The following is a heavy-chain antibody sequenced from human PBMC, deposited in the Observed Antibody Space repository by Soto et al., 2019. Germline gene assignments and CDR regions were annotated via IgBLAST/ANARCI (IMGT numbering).Heavy chain of an antibody. D-gene: IGHD6-6*01. V-gene: IGHV3-30*18. CDR1: GFTFSSYG. CDR2: ISYDGSNK. J-gene: IGHJ6*02. Sequence: GGSLRLSCAASGFTFSSYGMHWVRQAPGKGLEWVAVISYDGSNKYYADSVKGRFTISRDNSKNTLYLQMNSLRAEDTAVYYCAKDQKGSSSPYGMDVWGQGTTVTVS. CDR3: AKDQKGSSSPYGMDV.